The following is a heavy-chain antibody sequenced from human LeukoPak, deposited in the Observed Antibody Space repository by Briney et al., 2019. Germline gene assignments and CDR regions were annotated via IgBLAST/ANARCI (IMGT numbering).Heavy chain of an antibody. D-gene: IGHD3-10*02. V-gene: IGHV4-59*01. CDR2: IYYSGDT. J-gene: IGHJ4*02. CDR3: AKHMFGVASTFDY. CDR1: GGSLTSYH. Sequence: SETLSLTCTVSGGSLTSYHWSWIRQPPGKGLEWIGYIYYSGDTNYNPSLKSRVTISVDTSRNHFSLRLTSVTTADTAVYFCAKHMFGVASTFDYWGQGTLVTVSS.